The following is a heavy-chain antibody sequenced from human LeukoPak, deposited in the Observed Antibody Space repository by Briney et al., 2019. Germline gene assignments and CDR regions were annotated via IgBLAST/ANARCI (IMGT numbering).Heavy chain of an antibody. J-gene: IGHJ4*02. CDR1: GYTFTSYG. D-gene: IGHD3-3*01. V-gene: IGHV1-18*01. CDR2: ISAYNGNT. Sequence: ASVKVSCKASGYTFTSYGISWVRQAPGQGLECMGWISAYNGNTNYAQKLQGRVTMTTDTSTSTAYMELRSLRSDDTAVYYCARGLLRFLEWLPDGFDYWGQGTLVTVSS. CDR3: ARGLLRFLEWLPDGFDY.